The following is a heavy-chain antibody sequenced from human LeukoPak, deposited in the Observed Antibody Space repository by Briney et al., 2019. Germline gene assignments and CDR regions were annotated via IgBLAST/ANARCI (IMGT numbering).Heavy chain of an antibody. V-gene: IGHV1-24*01. J-gene: IGHJ4*02. CDR2: FDPEDGET. CDR3: ATGVKVHYDILTGSLGGASDY. Sequence: ASVKVSCKVSGYTLTELSMHWVRQAPGKGLEWMGGFDPEDGETIYAQKFQGRVTMTEDTSTDTAYMELSSLRSEDTAVYYCATGVKVHYDILTGSLGGASDYWGQGTLVTVSS. D-gene: IGHD3-9*01. CDR1: GYTLTELS.